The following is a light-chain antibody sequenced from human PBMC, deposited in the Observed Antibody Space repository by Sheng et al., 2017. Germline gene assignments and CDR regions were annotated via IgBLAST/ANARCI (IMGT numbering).Light chain of an antibody. J-gene: IGKJ4*01. CDR3: QQYNNWPPLT. CDR2: GAS. V-gene: IGKV3-15*01. Sequence: VLTQSPITLSLSPGERATLSCRASQSGSSYLAWYQQKPGQAPRLLIYGASTRATGIPARFTGSGSGTEFTLTISSLQSEDFAVYYCQQYNNWPPLTFGGGTKVQIK. CDR1: QSGSSY.